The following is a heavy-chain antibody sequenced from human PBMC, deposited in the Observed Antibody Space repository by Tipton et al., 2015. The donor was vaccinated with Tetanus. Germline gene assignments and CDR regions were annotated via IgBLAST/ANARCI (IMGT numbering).Heavy chain of an antibody. Sequence: TLSLTCTVSGGSISSYHWSWIRQPPGKGLEWIGYIYYSGSTNYNPALKSRVTISVDTSKNQFSLKLSSVTAADTAVYYCARGWNPPDYYFDYWGQGTLVSVSA. V-gene: IGHV4-59*01. CDR2: IYYSGST. D-gene: IGHD1-1*01. CDR3: ARGWNPPDYYFDY. CDR1: GGSISSYH. J-gene: IGHJ4*02.